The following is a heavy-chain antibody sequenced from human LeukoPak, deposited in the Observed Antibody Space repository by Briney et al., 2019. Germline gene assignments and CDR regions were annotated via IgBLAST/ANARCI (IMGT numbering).Heavy chain of an antibody. D-gene: IGHD5-12*01. J-gene: IGHJ3*02. V-gene: IGHV3-48*02. Sequence: PGRSLRLSCAASGFTFSSYGMHWVRQAPGKGLEWVSYISSSSSTIYYADSVKGRFTISRDNAKNSLYLQMNSLRDEDTAVYYCARLSSDIVATKEGAFDIWGQGTMVTVSS. CDR2: ISSSSSTI. CDR1: GFTFSSYG. CDR3: ARLSSDIVATKEGAFDI.